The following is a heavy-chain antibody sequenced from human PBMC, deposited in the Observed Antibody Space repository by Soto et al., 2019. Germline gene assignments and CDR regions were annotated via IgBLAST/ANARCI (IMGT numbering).Heavy chain of an antibody. CDR2: IYYSGST. D-gene: IGHD3-10*01. Sequence: PSETLSLTCTVSGDSINSSYWGWIRQPPGKGLEWIGYIYYSGSTNYNPSLKSRVTISVDTSKNQFSLKLTSVTAADTALYYCARRYGWLYFDYWGQGSLVTVSS. V-gene: IGHV4-59*08. CDR1: GDSINSSY. J-gene: IGHJ4*02. CDR3: ARRYGWLYFDY.